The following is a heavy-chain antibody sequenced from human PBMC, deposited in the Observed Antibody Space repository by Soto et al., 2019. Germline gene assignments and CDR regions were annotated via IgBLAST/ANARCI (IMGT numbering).Heavy chain of an antibody. V-gene: IGHV3-30*19. D-gene: IGHD1-7*01. J-gene: IGHJ4*02. CDR1: GFTYTTYT. CDR3: ARDGVSSTEYTWNYWTYFDY. Sequence: QVQLVESGGGVVQPGRSLRLSCAASGFTYTTYTMHWVRQAPGKGLEWVAVISYDGNNKFYADSVKGRFTISRDSTKQTLYLQMTSLRPDDTAMYYCARDGVSSTEYTWNYWTYFDYWGQGDLVTVSS. CDR2: ISYDGNNK.